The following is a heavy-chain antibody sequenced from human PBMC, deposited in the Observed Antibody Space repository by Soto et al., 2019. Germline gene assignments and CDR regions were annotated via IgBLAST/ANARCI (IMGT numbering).Heavy chain of an antibody. CDR3: ASQLYGANTVPNFLSSFDS. J-gene: IGHJ4*02. CDR2: IDPSESQT. D-gene: IGHD3-10*01. Sequence: GELLKIPCKGCGFSLDCSRNTRVPQKPRKGLDWMGRIDPSESQTNYSPSFQGHVTISVPKSITTVYLQWSSLRATNTAIYDCASQLYGANTVPNFLSSFDSWGQGAPVTVSS. V-gene: IGHV5-10-1*01. CDR1: GFSLDCSR.